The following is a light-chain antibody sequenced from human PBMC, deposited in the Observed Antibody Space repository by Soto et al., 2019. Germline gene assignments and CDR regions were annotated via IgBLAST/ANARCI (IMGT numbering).Light chain of an antibody. V-gene: IGLV2-14*01. CDR2: AVN. CDR3: CSYTDIALDVV. J-gene: IGLJ2*01. CDR1: SSDVGGYKY. Sequence: QSALTQPASVSGSPGQSITISCTGTSSDVGGYKYVSWYQHHPGQAPKLMIHAVNSRPSGVSTRFSGSKSGNTASLTISGLQPEDEADYYCCSYTDIALDVVFGGGTKLTVL.